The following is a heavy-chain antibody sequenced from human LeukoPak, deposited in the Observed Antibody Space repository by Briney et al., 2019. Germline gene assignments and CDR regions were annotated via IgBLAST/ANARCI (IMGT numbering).Heavy chain of an antibody. J-gene: IGHJ4*02. Sequence: ASVKVSCKVSGYTLTELSMHWVRQAPGKGLEWMGGFDPEDGETIYAQKFQGRVTMTEDTSTDTAYMELSSLRSEDTAVYYCATSVRDRGSGWPFDYWGQGTLVTVSS. CDR2: FDPEDGET. CDR1: GYTLTELS. V-gene: IGHV1-24*01. D-gene: IGHD6-19*01. CDR3: ATSVRDRGSGWPFDY.